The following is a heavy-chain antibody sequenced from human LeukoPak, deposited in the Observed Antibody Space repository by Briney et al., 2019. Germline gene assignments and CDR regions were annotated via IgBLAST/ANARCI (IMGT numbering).Heavy chain of an antibody. CDR2: IYYSGST. J-gene: IGHJ5*01. V-gene: IGHV4-59*12. Sequence: SETLSLTCTVSGGSISSYYWSWIRQPPGKGLEWIRYIYYSGSTNYNPSLKSRVTISVDTSKNQFSLKLSSVTAADTAVYYCAREGAYRTYGDYSPFDFWGQGTLVTVSS. CDR3: AREGAYRTYGDYSPFDF. D-gene: IGHD4-17*01. CDR1: GGSISSYY.